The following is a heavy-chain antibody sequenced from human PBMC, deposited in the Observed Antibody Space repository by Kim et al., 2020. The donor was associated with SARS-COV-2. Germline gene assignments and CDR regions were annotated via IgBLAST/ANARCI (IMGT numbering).Heavy chain of an antibody. J-gene: IGHJ4*02. D-gene: IGHD3-22*01. CDR3: VRGGITMTKYYFDY. Sequence: SETLSLTCTVSGGSISTYYWSWIRQPAGKGLEWIGRIYTSGSTNYNPSLKNRVTLSVDTSKNQFSLKLSSVTAADTAVYYCVRGGITMTKYYFDYWGQGTLVTVSS. V-gene: IGHV4-4*07. CDR1: GGSISTYY. CDR2: IYTSGST.